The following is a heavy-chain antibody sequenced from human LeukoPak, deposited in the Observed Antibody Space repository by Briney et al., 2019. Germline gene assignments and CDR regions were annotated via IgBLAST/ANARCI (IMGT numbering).Heavy chain of an antibody. J-gene: IGHJ5*02. Sequence: ASVKVSCNASGYTFTSYGINWVRQPPGQGLEWVGWINPYYGKTNYAQTFQGRVTLTTDTSTNTAYMELRSLRSDDTAIFYCARDVPHFPCRTWGQGTLVTVSS. CDR3: ARDVPHFPCRT. V-gene: IGHV1-18*04. CDR1: GYTFTSYG. CDR2: INPYYGKT. D-gene: IGHD2/OR15-2a*01.